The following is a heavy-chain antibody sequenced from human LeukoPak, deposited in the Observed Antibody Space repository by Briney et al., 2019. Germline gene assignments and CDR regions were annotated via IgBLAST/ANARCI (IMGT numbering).Heavy chain of an antibody. CDR2: IYYSGST. CDR1: GGSISSYY. V-gene: IGHV4-59*08. J-gene: IGHJ4*02. CDR3: ARRGYCSGGSCYSYFDY. Sequence: SETLSLTCTVSGGSISSYYWSWIRQPPGKGLEWIGYIYYSGSTYYNPSLKSRVTISVDTSKNQFSLKLSSVTAADMAVYYCARRGYCSGGSCYSYFDYWGQGTLVTVSS. D-gene: IGHD2-15*01.